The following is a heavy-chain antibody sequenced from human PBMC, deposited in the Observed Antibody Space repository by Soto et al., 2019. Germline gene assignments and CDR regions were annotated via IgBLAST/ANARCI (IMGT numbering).Heavy chain of an antibody. CDR1: GFTFGTYN. CDR3: ARDQQPVGGRGGMVV. J-gene: IGHJ6*02. D-gene: IGHD6-13*01. CDR2: ISSGGGNT. Sequence: GGSLRLSCAASGFTFGTYNFNWVRQAPGKGLEWLSYISSGGGNTYYADSVKGRFTISRDNAKNSLYLHLNSVRDEDTALYYCARDQQPVGGRGGMVVWGRGTTVTVSS. V-gene: IGHV3-48*02.